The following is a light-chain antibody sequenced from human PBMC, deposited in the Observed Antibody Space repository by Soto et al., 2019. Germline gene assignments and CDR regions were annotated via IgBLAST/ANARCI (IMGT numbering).Light chain of an antibody. Sequence: EIVLTQSPGTLSLSPGERATLSCRASQSVSSYLAWYQQKPGQAPRLLIYDASNRATGIPARFSGSGSGTDFTLTITSLEPEDFAVYYCQQRGKWPSTFGPGTKVDIK. V-gene: IGKV3-11*01. CDR3: QQRGKWPST. J-gene: IGKJ2*02. CDR2: DAS. CDR1: QSVSSY.